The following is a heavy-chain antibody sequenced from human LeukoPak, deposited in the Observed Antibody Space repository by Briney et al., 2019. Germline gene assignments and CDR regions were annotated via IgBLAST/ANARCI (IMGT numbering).Heavy chain of an antibody. CDR1: GGSISSYY. V-gene: IGHV4-4*07. J-gene: IGHJ4*02. CDR2: IYTSGST. D-gene: IGHD3-22*01. CDR3: AREGSSGYYLTTLIDY. Sequence: SETLSLTCTVSGGSISSYYWSWIRQPAGKGLEWIGRIYTSGSTNYNPSLKSRVTMSVDTSKNQFSLKLSSVTAADTAVYYCAREGSSGYYLTTLIDYWGQGTLVTVSS.